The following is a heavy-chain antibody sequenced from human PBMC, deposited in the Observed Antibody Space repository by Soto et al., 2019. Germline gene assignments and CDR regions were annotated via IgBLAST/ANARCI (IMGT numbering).Heavy chain of an antibody. CDR2: ISRSAGNT. CDR3: ARDQVPGLDAFDI. CDR1: GFTFSSYS. J-gene: IGHJ3*02. Sequence: VGSLRLSCAASGFTFSSYSMNWVRQAPGKGLEWVSSISRSAGNTYYADSVKGRFTISRDNAKNSMYLQMNSLRAEDTAVYYCARDQVPGLDAFDIWGQGTMVTVSS. V-gene: IGHV3-21*01.